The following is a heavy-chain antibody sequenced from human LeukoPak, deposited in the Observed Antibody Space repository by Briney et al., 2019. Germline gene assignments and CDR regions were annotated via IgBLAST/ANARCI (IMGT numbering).Heavy chain of an antibody. V-gene: IGHV4-39*01. CDR2: IYYSGST. CDR3: ARQDGYYYASGSFIDY. Sequence: PETLSLTCSVSGGSIDSSSYYWGWIRQPPGKGLEWIGSIYYSGSTYSNPSLKSRVTISVDTSKNQFCLELSSATAADTAVYYCARQDGYYYASGSFIDYWGQGTLVTVSS. J-gene: IGHJ4*02. CDR1: GGSIDSSSYY. D-gene: IGHD3-10*01.